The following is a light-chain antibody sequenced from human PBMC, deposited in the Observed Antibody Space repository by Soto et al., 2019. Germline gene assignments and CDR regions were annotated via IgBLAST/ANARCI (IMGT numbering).Light chain of an antibody. Sequence: EIVMTQSPATLSVSPGERATLTCKASQSVSNNLAWYQQKPGQAPRLLIYGASSRATGIPDRFSGSGSGTDFTLTISRLEPEDFAVYYCQQYGSSSITFGQGTRLEIK. J-gene: IGKJ5*01. CDR1: QSVSNN. V-gene: IGKV3-20*01. CDR3: QQYGSSSIT. CDR2: GAS.